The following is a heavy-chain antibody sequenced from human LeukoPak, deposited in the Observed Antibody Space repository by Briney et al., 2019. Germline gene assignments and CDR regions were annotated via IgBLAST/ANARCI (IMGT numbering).Heavy chain of an antibody. Sequence: ASVKVSCKASGYTFTGYYMHWVRQAPGQGLEWMGWINPNSGGTNYAQKFQGRVTMTRDTSISTAYMELSRLRSDDTAVYYCARGRIWWLRPFVDPSWFDPWGQGTLVTVSS. CDR2: INPNSGGT. J-gene: IGHJ5*02. CDR3: ARGRIWWLRPFVDPSWFDP. CDR1: GYTFTGYY. D-gene: IGHD5-12*01. V-gene: IGHV1-2*02.